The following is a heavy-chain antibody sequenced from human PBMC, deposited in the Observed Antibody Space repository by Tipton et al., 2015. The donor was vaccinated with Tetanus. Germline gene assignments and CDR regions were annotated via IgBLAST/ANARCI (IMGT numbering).Heavy chain of an antibody. J-gene: IGHJ3*01. Sequence: GSLRLSCSASGFTFSSYAMSWIRQAPGKGLEWLSSLSENGANTFYADSVKARFTISRDNSKNTLFLQMSGLGADDTAVYYCAKRDNNDYYTGRDVFDVWGQGTMVTVSS. CDR1: GFTFSSYA. V-gene: IGHV3-23*01. D-gene: IGHD3-3*01. CDR2: LSENGANT. CDR3: AKRDNNDYYTGRDVFDV.